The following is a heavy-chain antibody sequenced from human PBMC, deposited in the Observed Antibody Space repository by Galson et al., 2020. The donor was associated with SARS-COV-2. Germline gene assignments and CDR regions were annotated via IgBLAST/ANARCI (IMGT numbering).Heavy chain of an antibody. CDR1: GYTSTTYL. CDR2: NNTESGDT. V-gene: IGHV1-3*04. Sequence: PSVTHSCKTSGYTSTTYLIFRVRQTPGQRPEWMGGNNTESGDTRYSQKFRGKVTITTDTSARTAYMELSSLRSEDTALYYCATSVTTMTDAFDVWGQGTMVTVSS. D-gene: IGHD5-12*01. J-gene: IGHJ3*01. CDR3: ATSVTTMTDAFDV.